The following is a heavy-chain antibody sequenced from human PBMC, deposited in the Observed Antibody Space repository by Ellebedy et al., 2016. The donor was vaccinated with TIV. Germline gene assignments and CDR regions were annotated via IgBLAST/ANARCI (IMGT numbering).Heavy chain of an antibody. CDR3: ARGVAAGVDY. D-gene: IGHD6-13*01. CDR2: MSPNSGNT. CDR1: GYTFTSLD. Sequence: ASVKVSXXASGYTFTSLDINWVRQATGQGLEWMGWMSPNSGNTGYAQKFQGRVTMTRTTSTSTAYMELSSLTSEDTAVYYCARGVAAGVDYWGQGTLVTVSS. J-gene: IGHJ4*02. V-gene: IGHV1-8*01.